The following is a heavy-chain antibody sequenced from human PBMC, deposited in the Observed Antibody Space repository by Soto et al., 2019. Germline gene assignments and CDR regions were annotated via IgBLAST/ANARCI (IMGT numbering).Heavy chain of an antibody. V-gene: IGHV3-49*04. J-gene: IGHJ3*02. CDR1: GFTFGDYA. CDR3: TGDLLGVLAFDI. Sequence: EVQLVESGGDLVQPGRSLRLSCTTSGFTFGDYAVSWVRQAPGKGLEWVSFIRSKASGGTAEYAASVRGRFTISRDDSKIIAYLQMNSLKSEDTAVYYFTGDLLGVLAFDIWGQGTMVTVSS. CDR2: IRSKASGGTA. D-gene: IGHD3-16*01.